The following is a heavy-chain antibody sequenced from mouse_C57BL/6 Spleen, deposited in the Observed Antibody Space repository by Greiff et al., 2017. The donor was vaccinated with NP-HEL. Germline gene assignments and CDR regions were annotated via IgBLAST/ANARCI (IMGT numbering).Heavy chain of an antibody. J-gene: IGHJ4*01. V-gene: IGHV1-55*01. CDR3: ARFQTGTDAMDY. CDR1: GYTFTSYW. Sequence: VQLQQPGAELVKPGASVKMSCKASGYTFTSYWITWVKQRPGQGLEWIGDIYPGSGSTNYNEKFKSKATLTVDTSSSTAYMQLSSLTSEDSAVYYCARFQTGTDAMDYWGQGTSVTVSS. CDR2: IYPGSGST. D-gene: IGHD4-1*01.